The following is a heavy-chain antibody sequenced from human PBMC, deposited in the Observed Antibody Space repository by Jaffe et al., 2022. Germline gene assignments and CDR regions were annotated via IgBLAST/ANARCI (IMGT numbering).Heavy chain of an antibody. CDR2: IYHSGST. V-gene: IGHV4-38-2*02. Sequence: QVQLQESGPGLVKPSETLSLTCAVSGYSISSGYYWGWIRQPPGKGLEWIGSIYHSGSTYYNPSLKSRVTISVDTSKNQFSLKLSSVTAADTAVYYCARDLLGYCSGGSCYRHDAFDIWGQGTMVTVSS. CDR1: GYSISSGYY. CDR3: ARDLLGYCSGGSCYRHDAFDI. D-gene: IGHD2-15*01. J-gene: IGHJ3*02.